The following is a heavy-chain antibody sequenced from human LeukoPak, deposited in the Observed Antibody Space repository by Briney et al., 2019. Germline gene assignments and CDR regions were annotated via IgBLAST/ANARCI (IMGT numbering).Heavy chain of an antibody. D-gene: IGHD6-19*01. CDR3: AREAGITVAVTGVFDY. J-gene: IGHJ4*02. Sequence: GASVKVSCKASDYTFTSYGISWVRQAPGQGLEWMGWISAYNGNTNYAQKLQGRVTMTTDTSTSTAYMELRSLRSDDTAVYYCAREAGITVAVTGVFDYWGQGTLVTVSS. CDR1: DYTFTSYG. V-gene: IGHV1-18*01. CDR2: ISAYNGNT.